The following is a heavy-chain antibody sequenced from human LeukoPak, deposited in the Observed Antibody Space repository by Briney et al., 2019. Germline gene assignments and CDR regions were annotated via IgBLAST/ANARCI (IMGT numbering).Heavy chain of an antibody. Sequence: GASVKVSCKASGGTFSSYAISWVRQAPGQGLEWMGRINAGNGNTKYSQKFQGRVTITRDTSASTAYMELSSLRSEDTAVYYCARDGRAKDIVVVVAAGVFFDYWGQGTLVTVSS. CDR1: GGTFSSYA. J-gene: IGHJ4*02. CDR3: ARDGRAKDIVVVVAAGVFFDY. V-gene: IGHV1-3*01. D-gene: IGHD2-15*01. CDR2: INAGNGNT.